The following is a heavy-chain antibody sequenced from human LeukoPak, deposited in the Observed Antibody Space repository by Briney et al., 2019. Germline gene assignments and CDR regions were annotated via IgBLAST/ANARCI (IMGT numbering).Heavy chain of an antibody. J-gene: IGHJ4*02. V-gene: IGHV3-74*01. CDR1: GFTFSSYW. Sequence: GGSLRLSCAASGFTFSSYWMHWVRQAPGKGLVWVSRINSDGSSTNYADSVKGRSTISRDNAKNTLYLQMNSLRAEDTAVYYCARDAAIAARLDYFDYWGQGTLVTVSS. CDR2: INSDGSST. D-gene: IGHD6-6*01. CDR3: ARDAAIAARLDYFDY.